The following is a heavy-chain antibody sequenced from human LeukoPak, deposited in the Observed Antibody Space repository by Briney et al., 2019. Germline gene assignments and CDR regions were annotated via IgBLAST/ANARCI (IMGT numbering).Heavy chain of an antibody. CDR2: ISYDGSDK. CDR3: EGEAVAGRDYFDY. CDR1: GSTFSSYG. J-gene: IGHJ4*02. V-gene: IGHV3-30*03. D-gene: IGHD6-19*01. Sequence: GGSLRLSCAASGSTFSSYGMHWVRQAPGKGLEWVAVISYDGSDKYYADSVKGRFTISRDNSKNTLYLQMNSLRAEDTAVYYCEGEAVAGRDYFDYWGQGTLVTVSS.